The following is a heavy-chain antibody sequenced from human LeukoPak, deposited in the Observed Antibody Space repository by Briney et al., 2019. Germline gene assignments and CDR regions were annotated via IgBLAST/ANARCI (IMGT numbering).Heavy chain of an antibody. D-gene: IGHD3-22*01. CDR2: IYYSGNT. J-gene: IGHJ4*02. Sequence: SETLSLTCTVSGGSISSSSYYWGWIRQPPGKGLEWIGYIYYSGNTYYNPSLKSRVTISIDTSKNQFSLRLTSVTAADTAVYFCARYYYDSSGYPSFDYWGQGTLVTVSS. CDR3: ARYYYDSSGYPSFDY. CDR1: GGSISSSSYY. V-gene: IGHV4-30-4*08.